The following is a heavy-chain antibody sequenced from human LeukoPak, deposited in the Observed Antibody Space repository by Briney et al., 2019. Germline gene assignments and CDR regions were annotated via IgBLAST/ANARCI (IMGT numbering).Heavy chain of an antibody. D-gene: IGHD2-2*01. Sequence: ASVKVSCKASGYTLTGYYMHWVRQAPGRGLEWMGWINPNSGGTNYAQKFQGGVTMTRDTSITTAYMELSSLRSDDTAVYYCARDVGEYCSSTNCYASHYWGQGTLVTVSS. CDR3: ARDVGEYCSSTNCYASHY. CDR1: GYTLTGYY. CDR2: INPNSGGT. J-gene: IGHJ4*02. V-gene: IGHV1-2*02.